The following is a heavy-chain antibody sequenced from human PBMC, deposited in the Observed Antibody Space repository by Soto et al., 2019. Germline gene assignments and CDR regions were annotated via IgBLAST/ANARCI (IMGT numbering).Heavy chain of an antibody. J-gene: IGHJ5*02. V-gene: IGHV3-7*01. D-gene: IGHD1-1*01. CDR2: IKHDGSEK. CDR3: ARVVSTDWNELGNRFDP. Sequence: GGSLRLSCAASGFTFSNDWMSWVRQAPGKGLEWVANIKHDGSEKYYVDSVKGRFTISRDNAKNSLYLQMNSLRAEDTAVYYCARVVSTDWNELGNRFDPCGQGTLVPVSS. CDR1: GFTFSNDW.